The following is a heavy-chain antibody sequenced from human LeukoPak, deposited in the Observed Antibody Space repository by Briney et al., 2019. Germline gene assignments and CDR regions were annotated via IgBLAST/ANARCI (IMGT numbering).Heavy chain of an antibody. CDR2: ISGSGGST. CDR1: GFTFSSYA. J-gene: IGHJ4*02. V-gene: IGHV3-23*01. CDR3: AIAARLLYYFDY. D-gene: IGHD3-3*01. Sequence: GGSLRLSCAASGFTFSSYAMSWVRQAPVKGLEWVSAISGSGGSTYYADSVKGRFTISRDNSKNTLYLQMNSLRAEDTAVYYCAIAARLLYYFDYWGQGTLVTVSS.